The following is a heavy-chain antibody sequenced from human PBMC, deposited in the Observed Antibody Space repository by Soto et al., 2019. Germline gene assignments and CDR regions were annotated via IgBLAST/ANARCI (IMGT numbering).Heavy chain of an antibody. CDR1: GGFFSGYY. J-gene: IGHJ5*02. V-gene: IGHV4-34*01. CDR3: ARDQAVAGMNWFDP. Sequence: SETLSRTCAVYGGFFSGYYWSWIRQPPGKGLEWIREINHSGSTNYNPSLKSRVTISVDTSKNQFSLKLSSVTAADTAVYYCARDQAVAGMNWFDPWGQGTLVTVSS. D-gene: IGHD6-19*01. CDR2: INHSGST.